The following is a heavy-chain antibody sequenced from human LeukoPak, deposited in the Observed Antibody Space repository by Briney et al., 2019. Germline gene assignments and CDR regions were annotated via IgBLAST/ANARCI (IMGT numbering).Heavy chain of an antibody. CDR2: IYSDGTT. V-gene: IGHV3-53*01. Sequence: PGGSLRLSCAASGFTVSNNYMSWVRQAPGKKLEWVSDIYSDGTTFYADSVKGRFTISRDNSKNTLYLQMNSLRAEDTAVYYCAKEWELPPAYFDYWGQGTLVTVSS. CDR3: AKEWELPPAYFDY. D-gene: IGHD1-26*01. CDR1: GFTVSNNY. J-gene: IGHJ4*02.